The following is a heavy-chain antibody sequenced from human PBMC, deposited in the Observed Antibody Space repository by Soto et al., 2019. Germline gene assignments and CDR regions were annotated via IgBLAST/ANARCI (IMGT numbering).Heavy chain of an antibody. Sequence: ASVKVSCKASGYTFSSYGINWVRQAPGQGLEWLGWVSPYDGYTNYAQKLQGRVTMTTDTSTSTAYMELRSLRSDDTAVYYCARDPPPPDYWGQGTLVTVSS. V-gene: IGHV1-18*01. CDR1: GYTFSSYG. CDR2: VSPYDGYT. J-gene: IGHJ4*02. CDR3: ARDPPPPDY.